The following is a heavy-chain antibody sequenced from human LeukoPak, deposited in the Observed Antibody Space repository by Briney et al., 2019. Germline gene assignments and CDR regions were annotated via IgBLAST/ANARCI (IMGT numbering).Heavy chain of an antibody. CDR1: GFTFSSYA. CDR3: ARDSYNYDSSGIDY. J-gene: IGHJ4*02. CDR2: ISYDGSNK. Sequence: PGGSLRLSCAASGFTFSSYAMHWVRQAPGKGLEWVAVISYDGSNKYYADSVKGRFTISRDNSKNTLYLQMNSLRAEDTAVYYCARDSYNYDSSGIDYWGQGTLVTVSS. D-gene: IGHD3-22*01. V-gene: IGHV3-30*04.